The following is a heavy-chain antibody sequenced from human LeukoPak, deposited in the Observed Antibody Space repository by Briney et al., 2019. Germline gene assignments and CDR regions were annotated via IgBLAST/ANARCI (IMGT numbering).Heavy chain of an antibody. Sequence: PSETLSLTCAVYGGSFSGYYWSWIRQPPGKGLEWIGEINHSGSTNYNPSLKSRVTISVDTSKNQFSLKLSSVTAADTAVYYCARASGLLWFGELLSEWYFDYWAQGTLVTVSS. CDR2: INHSGST. D-gene: IGHD3-10*01. CDR3: ARASGLLWFGELLSEWYFDY. V-gene: IGHV4-34*01. J-gene: IGHJ4*02. CDR1: GGSFSGYY.